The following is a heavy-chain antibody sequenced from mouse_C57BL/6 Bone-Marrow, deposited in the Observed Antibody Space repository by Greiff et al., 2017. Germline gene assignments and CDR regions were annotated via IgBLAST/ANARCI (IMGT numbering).Heavy chain of an antibody. V-gene: IGHV1-74*01. CDR3: AGLCTTVVANWYFDV. J-gene: IGHJ1*03. Sequence: VQLQQPGAELVKPGASVKVSCKASGYTFTSYWMHWVKQRPGQGLEWIGRIHPSDSDTNYNQKFKGKATLTVDKTSSTAYMQLSSLTSEDSAVYYCAGLCTTVVANWYFDVWGTGTTVTVS. CDR2: IHPSDSDT. D-gene: IGHD1-1*01. CDR1: GYTFTSYW.